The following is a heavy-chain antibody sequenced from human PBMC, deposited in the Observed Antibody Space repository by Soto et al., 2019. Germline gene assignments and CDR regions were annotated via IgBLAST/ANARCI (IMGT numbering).Heavy chain of an antibody. Sequence: ASVKVSCKASGFTFTSSAMQWVRQARGQRLEWIGWIVVGSGNTNYAQKFQERVTITRDMSTSTAYMELSSLRSEDTAVYYCAGGQDNLAVNFDYWGQGTPVTVSS. V-gene: IGHV1-58*02. D-gene: IGHD1-1*01. CDR1: GFTFTSSA. J-gene: IGHJ4*02. CDR3: AGGQDNLAVNFDY. CDR2: IVVGSGNT.